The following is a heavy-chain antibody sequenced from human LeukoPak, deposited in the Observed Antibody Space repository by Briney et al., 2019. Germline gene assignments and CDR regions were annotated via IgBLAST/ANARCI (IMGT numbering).Heavy chain of an antibody. CDR3: ARTPETVVVTPVAPFDY. Sequence: SESLSLTCAVYGGSFSGYYWSWIRQPPGKGLEWIGEINHSGSTNYNPSLKSRVTISVDTSKNQFSLKLSSVTAADTAVYYCARTPETVVVTPVAPFDYWGQETLVTVSS. J-gene: IGHJ4*02. D-gene: IGHD3-22*01. CDR1: GGSFSGYY. V-gene: IGHV4-34*01. CDR2: INHSGST.